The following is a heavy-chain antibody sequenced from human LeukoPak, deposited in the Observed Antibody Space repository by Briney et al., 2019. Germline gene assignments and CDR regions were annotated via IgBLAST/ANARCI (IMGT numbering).Heavy chain of an antibody. Sequence: GESLKISCKGSGYSFTSYWIGWVRQMPGKVLEWMGIIYPDDSDTIYSPSFEGQVIISVDNSIGTAYLQWSSLKASETATYYCARHGHCTNGVCYSNYYYYMAVWGKGTTVTVSS. CDR1: GYSFTSYW. CDR2: IYPDDSDT. D-gene: IGHD2-8*01. J-gene: IGHJ6*03. CDR3: ARHGHCTNGVCYSNYYYYMAV. V-gene: IGHV5-51*01.